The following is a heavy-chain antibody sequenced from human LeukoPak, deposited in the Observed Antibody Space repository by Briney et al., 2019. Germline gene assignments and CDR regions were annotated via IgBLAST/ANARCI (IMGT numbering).Heavy chain of an antibody. CDR1: GFTFSNAW. CDR3: TTGPHEVVTPGDAFDI. CDR2: IKSKTDGGTT. D-gene: IGHD3-22*01. V-gene: IGHV3-15*01. J-gene: IGHJ3*02. Sequence: GGSLRLSCAASGFTFSNAWTSWVRQAPGKGLEWVGRIKSKTDGGTTDYAAPVKGRFTISRDDSKNTLYLQMNSLKTEDTAVYYCTTGPHEVVTPGDAFDIWGQGTMVTVSS.